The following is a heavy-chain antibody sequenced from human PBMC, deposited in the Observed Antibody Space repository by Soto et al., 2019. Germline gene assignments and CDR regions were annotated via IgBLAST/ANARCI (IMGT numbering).Heavy chain of an antibody. CDR2: IYSGGST. D-gene: IGHD2-2*01. CDR3: ARGYCSSTSCPFDY. V-gene: IGHV3-53*04. Sequence: EVQLVESGGGLVQPGGSLRLSCAASGFTVSSNYMSWVRQAPGKGLEWVSIIYSGGSTYYADSVKGRFTISRHNSKNTLYLEMNSLTAEDTAVYYCARGYCSSTSCPFDYWGQGTLVTVSS. CDR1: GFTVSSNY. J-gene: IGHJ4*02.